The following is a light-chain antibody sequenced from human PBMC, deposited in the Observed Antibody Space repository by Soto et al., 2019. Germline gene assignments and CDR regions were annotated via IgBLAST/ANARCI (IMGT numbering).Light chain of an antibody. J-gene: IGKJ1*01. CDR2: DAS. Sequence: DIHMTQSPSTLSASVGDRVTISCRASQNIFTYLAWYQQKPGKAPKLLIFDASTLQSGVPPRFRGSGSGTEFTLTISSLQTDDFATYYCQHYTLYSASFGPGTKV. V-gene: IGKV1-5*01. CDR1: QNIFTY. CDR3: QHYTLYSAS.